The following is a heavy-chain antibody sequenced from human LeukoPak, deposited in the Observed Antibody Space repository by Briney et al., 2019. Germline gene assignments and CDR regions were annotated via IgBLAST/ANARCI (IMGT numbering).Heavy chain of an antibody. CDR2: ILANGDKT. D-gene: IGHD1/OR15-1a*01. CDR1: GFTFSGYT. V-gene: IGHV3-23*01. Sequence: GGSLRLSCAASGFTFSGYTMNWVRHAPGKGLEWVSGILANGDKTYYADSVKGRFTISRDNSKNTLWLQMVSLRAEDMAVYYCAKDEKPDGRWNIDHRGQGTLVTVSS. J-gene: IGHJ4*02. CDR3: AKDEKPDGRWNIDH.